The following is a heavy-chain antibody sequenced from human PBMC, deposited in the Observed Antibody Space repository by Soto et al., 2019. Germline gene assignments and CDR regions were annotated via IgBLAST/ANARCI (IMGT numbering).Heavy chain of an antibody. CDR2: INVYNGNT. J-gene: IGHJ5*02. D-gene: IGHD3-10*01. CDR3: ARGVGSGSYYNQYTWFDP. CDR1: GYTFTNYG. Sequence: QVQLVQSGGEVKKPGASVKVSCKASGYTFTNYGISWVRQAPGQGLEWMGWINVYNGNTKYAQKVQGRATMTTDTXTXTXXMELRSLRSDDTAVYYCARGVGSGSYYNQYTWFDPWGQGTLVTVSS. V-gene: IGHV1-18*01.